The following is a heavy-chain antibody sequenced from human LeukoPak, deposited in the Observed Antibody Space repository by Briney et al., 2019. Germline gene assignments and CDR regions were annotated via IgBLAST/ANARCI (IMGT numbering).Heavy chain of an antibody. D-gene: IGHD5-12*01. CDR1: GFTFSSHG. Sequence: GGSLRLSCAASGFTFSSHGMHWVRQAPGKGLEWVSGINRNGGSTGYADSVKGRFTISRDNAKNSLYLQMNSLRAEDTALYYCARVTYYDSLYYFDYWGQGTLVTVSS. CDR2: INRNGGST. J-gene: IGHJ4*02. CDR3: ARVTYYDSLYYFDY. V-gene: IGHV3-20*04.